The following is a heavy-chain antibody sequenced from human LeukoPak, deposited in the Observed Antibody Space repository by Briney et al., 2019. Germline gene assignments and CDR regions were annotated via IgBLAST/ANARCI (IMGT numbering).Heavy chain of an antibody. D-gene: IGHD3-3*01. J-gene: IGHJ3*01. CDR3: AKCLKGYDFWSGYVEDN. V-gene: IGHV3-30*02. CDR1: GFTFSSYG. Sequence: GGSLRLSCAASGFTFSSYGMHWVRQAPGKGLEWVAFIRYDGSNKYYADSVKGRFTTSRDKSKNTLYMQMNSLRAEDTAVYYCAKCLKGYDFWSGYVEDNWGQGTMVTVSS. CDR2: IRYDGSNK.